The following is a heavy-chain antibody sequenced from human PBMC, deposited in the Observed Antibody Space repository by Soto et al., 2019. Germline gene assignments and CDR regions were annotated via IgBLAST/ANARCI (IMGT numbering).Heavy chain of an antibody. CDR2: IIPIFGTA. CDR1: GGTFSSYA. J-gene: IGHJ6*02. D-gene: IGHD3-10*01. CDR3: AHVRGVTRLYYYYGMDV. Sequence: SVKVSCKASGGTFSSYAISWVRQAPGQGLEWMGGIIPIFGTANYAQKFQGRVTITADESTSTAYMELSSLRSEDTAVYYCAHVRGVTRLYYYYGMDVWGQGTTVTVSS. V-gene: IGHV1-69*13.